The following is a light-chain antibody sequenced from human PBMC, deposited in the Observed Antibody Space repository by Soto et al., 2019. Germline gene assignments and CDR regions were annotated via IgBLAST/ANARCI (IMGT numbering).Light chain of an antibody. J-gene: IGKJ2*01. V-gene: IGKV1-5*03. CDR1: QSISSW. CDR2: KAS. CDR3: QQYNSYRYT. Sequence: DIQMTQSPSTLSASVGDRVTITCRASQSISSWLAWYQQKPGKAPKLLIYKASSLESGVPSRFSGSGSGTEFTLTISSLQPDDFAPYYCQQYNSYRYTFGQGTKVDIK.